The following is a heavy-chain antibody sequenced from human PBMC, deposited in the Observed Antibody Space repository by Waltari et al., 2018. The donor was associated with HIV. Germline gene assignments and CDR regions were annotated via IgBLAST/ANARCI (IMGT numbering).Heavy chain of an antibody. CDR3: ARPQGGYSYGFNY. J-gene: IGHJ4*02. Sequence: EVQLVESGGGLVQPGGSLRLSCAASGFTFGALWLSWVRQAPGKGLEWVANIKQDGSEQYYVDSVKGRFTISRDNAKNSLYLQMNSLRADDTAVYYCARPQGGYSYGFNYWGQGTLVTVSS. CDR1: GFTFGALW. V-gene: IGHV3-7*01. D-gene: IGHD5-18*01. CDR2: IKQDGSEQ.